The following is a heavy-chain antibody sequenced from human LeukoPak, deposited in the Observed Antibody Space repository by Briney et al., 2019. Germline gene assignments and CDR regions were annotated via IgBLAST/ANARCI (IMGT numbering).Heavy chain of an antibody. D-gene: IGHD6-13*01. Sequence: GGSLRLSCAASGFTFSDYYMSWIRQAPGKGLEWVSCISSSGSTIYYADSVKGRFTISRDNAKNSLYLQMNSLRAEDTAVYYCARTETWQPYLDYWGQGTLVTVSS. CDR1: GFTFSDYY. J-gene: IGHJ4*02. CDR2: ISSSGSTI. CDR3: ARTETWQPYLDY. V-gene: IGHV3-11*04.